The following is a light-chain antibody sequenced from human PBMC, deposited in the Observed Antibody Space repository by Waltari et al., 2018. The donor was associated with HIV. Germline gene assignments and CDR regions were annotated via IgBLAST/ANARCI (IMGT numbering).Light chain of an antibody. J-gene: IGKJ4*01. Sequence: DIQMTQSPSSLSASVGDKVTITCRASQTIKMYLNWYQQKPGKAPNLLIHSTSTLQGGVSSRFSGSRSGTDFTLTISSVQPEDVGSYFCQQSYDIPLTFGGGTKVEIK. V-gene: IGKV1-39*01. CDR1: QTIKMY. CDR3: QQSYDIPLT. CDR2: STS.